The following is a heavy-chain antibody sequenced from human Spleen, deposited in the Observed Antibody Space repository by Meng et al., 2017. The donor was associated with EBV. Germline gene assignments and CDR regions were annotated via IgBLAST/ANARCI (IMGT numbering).Heavy chain of an antibody. Sequence: VLRQAPGPGLVKPSETLSLTFTVPPGSVNSGNTYWSWIRQPPGKGLEWIGYIHYSEGSSHNPSLKSRVTISLDTSKNQVSLKLSSVTAADTALYYCARVTWLRGVRGHFDSWGQGTLVTVSS. CDR2: IHYSEGS. CDR3: ARVTWLRGVRGHFDS. V-gene: IGHV4-61*01. CDR1: PGSVNSGNTY. D-gene: IGHD3-10*01. J-gene: IGHJ4*02.